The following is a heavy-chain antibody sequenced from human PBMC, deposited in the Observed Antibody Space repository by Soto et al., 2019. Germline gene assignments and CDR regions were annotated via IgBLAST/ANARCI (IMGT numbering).Heavy chain of an antibody. CDR1: GGSFSGYY. D-gene: IGHD1-26*01. J-gene: IGHJ3*02. CDR2: INHSGST. Sequence: SETLSLTCAVYGGSFSGYYWSWIRQPPGKGLECIGEINHSGSTYYNPSLKSRVTISVDTSKNQFSLKLSSVTAADTAVYYCARPGSTADSFGSYSAFDIWGQGTMVTVSS. V-gene: IGHV4-34*01. CDR3: ARPGSTADSFGSYSAFDI.